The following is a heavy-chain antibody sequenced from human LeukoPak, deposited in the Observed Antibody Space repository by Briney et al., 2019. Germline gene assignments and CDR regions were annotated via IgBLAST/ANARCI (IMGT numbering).Heavy chain of an antibody. V-gene: IGHV1-69*01. J-gene: IGHJ4*02. CDR2: IIPIFGTA. CDR1: GGTFSSYA. D-gene: IGHD3-10*01. Sequence: SVKVSCKASGGTFSSYAISWVRQAPRQELEWMGGIIPIFGTANYAQKFQGRVTITADESTSTAYMELSSLRSEDTAVYYCARSTNSRPYYYGSGNYFDYWGQGTLVTVSS. CDR3: ARSTNSRPYYYGSGNYFDY.